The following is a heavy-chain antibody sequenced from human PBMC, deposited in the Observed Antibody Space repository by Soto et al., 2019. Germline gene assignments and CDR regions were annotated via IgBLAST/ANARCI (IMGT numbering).Heavy chain of an antibody. Sequence: EVQLLESGGGLVQPGGSLRLSCAASGFTFSSYAMTWVRQAPGKGLEWVSVITGGVGVTYYADSVKGRFTISRDNSKNTLYLQMNSLRAEDTVVYYCAKFQGDTFNKWYFHYWGQGTLVTVSS. CDR3: AKFQGDTFNKWYFHY. CDR1: GFTFSSYA. V-gene: IGHV3-23*01. D-gene: IGHD3-16*01. J-gene: IGHJ4*02. CDR2: ITGGVGVT.